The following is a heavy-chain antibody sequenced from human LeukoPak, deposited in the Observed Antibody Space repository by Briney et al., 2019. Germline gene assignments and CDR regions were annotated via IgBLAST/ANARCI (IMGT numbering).Heavy chain of an antibody. CDR2: INHSGST. V-gene: IGHV4-34*01. CDR3: ARGMAMVIGRIAAAGTGSDYFDY. Sequence: SETLSLTCAVYGGSFSGYYWSWIRQPPGKGLEWIGEINHSGSTNYNPSLKSRVTISVDTSKNQFSLKLSSVTAADTAVYYCARGMAMVIGRIAAAGTGSDYFDYWGRGTLVTVSS. D-gene: IGHD6-13*01. CDR1: GGSFSGYY. J-gene: IGHJ4*02.